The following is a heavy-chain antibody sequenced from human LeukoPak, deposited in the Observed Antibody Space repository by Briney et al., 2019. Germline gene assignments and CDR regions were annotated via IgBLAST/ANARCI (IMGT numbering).Heavy chain of an antibody. Sequence: AETLSLTCSVSGGSISSYYWSWIRQPPGKGLQWIGYIYFTGSTKYNPTLGSRVTISVGRSMNQFPLQLSSVTAAETAIYYCARGHPVKGQDFWSGYSSHGMDVWGKGNTVTVSS. CDR2: IYFTGST. CDR3: ARGHPVKGQDFWSGYSSHGMDV. CDR1: GGSISSYY. D-gene: IGHD3-3*01. V-gene: IGHV4-59*01. J-gene: IGHJ6*01.